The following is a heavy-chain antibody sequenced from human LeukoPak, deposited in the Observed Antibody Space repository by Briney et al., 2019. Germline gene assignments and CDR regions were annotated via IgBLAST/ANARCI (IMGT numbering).Heavy chain of an antibody. D-gene: IGHD5-12*01. CDR1: GGTFSSYA. CDR3: ARDLSPYSGYDPGV. J-gene: IGHJ4*02. Sequence: GASVKVSCKASGGTFSSYAISWVRQAPGQGLEWMGGIIPIFGTANYAQKFQGRVTITADKSTSTAYMELSSLRSEDTAVYYCARDLSPYSGYDPGVWGQGTLVTVSS. CDR2: IIPIFGTA. V-gene: IGHV1-69*06.